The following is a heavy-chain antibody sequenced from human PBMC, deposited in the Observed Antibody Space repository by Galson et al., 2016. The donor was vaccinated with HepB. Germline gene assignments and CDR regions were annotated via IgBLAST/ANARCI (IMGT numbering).Heavy chain of an antibody. CDR3: ARGQAEYSSGWTGSYNWFDP. Sequence: SLRLSCAASGFTFSSYSMNWVRQAPGKGLEWVSCISRSSTYTYYADSVKGRFTISRDNAKNSLFLQMNSLRAEDTAVYYCARGQAEYSSGWTGSYNWFDPWGQGTLVTVSS. J-gene: IGHJ5*02. V-gene: IGHV3-21*01. CDR1: GFTFSSYS. CDR2: ISRSSTYT. D-gene: IGHD6-19*01.